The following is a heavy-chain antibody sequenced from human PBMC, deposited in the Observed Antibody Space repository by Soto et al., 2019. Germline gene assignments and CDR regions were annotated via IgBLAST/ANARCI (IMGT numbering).Heavy chain of an antibody. CDR1: GGSISSGGYY. V-gene: IGHV4-31*03. D-gene: IGHD3-10*02. J-gene: IGHJ6*03. CDR2: IYYSGST. Sequence: QVQLQESGPGLVKPSQTLSLTCTVSGGSISSGGYYWSWIRQHPGKGLEWIGYIYYSGSTYYNPSCKSRVTISVDTSKNQFSLKLSSVTAADTAVYYCARDSSMYGGDNRPPYYMDVWGKGTTVTVSS. CDR3: ARDSSMYGGDNRPPYYMDV.